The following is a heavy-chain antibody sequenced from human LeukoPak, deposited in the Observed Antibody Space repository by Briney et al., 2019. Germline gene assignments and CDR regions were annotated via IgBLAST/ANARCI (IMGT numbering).Heavy chain of an antibody. Sequence: GASVKVSCKASGYTFTSYYMHWVRQAPGQGLEWMGIINPSGGSTNYAQKFQGRVTITADESTSTAYMELGSPRSEDTAVYYCARVALGYGGNEFDYWGQGTLVTVSS. CDR1: GYTFTSYY. CDR2: INPSGGST. CDR3: ARVALGYGGNEFDY. D-gene: IGHD4-23*01. J-gene: IGHJ4*02. V-gene: IGHV1-46*01.